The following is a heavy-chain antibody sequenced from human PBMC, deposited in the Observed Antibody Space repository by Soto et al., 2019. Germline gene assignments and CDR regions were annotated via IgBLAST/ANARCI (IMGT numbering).Heavy chain of an antibody. CDR2: MNPNSGNT. CDR1: GYTFTSYN. J-gene: IGHJ6*03. CDR3: ATLLRPIVVAVPGAPEYYILF. D-gene: IGHD2-2*01. V-gene: IGHV1-8*01. Sequence: DSVKGFCKASGYTFTSYNVNWLRQATGQGLEWMGWMNPNSGNTGYAQKFQGRVTMTRNTSISNAYMELSSLRSEDTAVYYCATLLRPIVVAVPGAPEYYILFWDKGPTGT.